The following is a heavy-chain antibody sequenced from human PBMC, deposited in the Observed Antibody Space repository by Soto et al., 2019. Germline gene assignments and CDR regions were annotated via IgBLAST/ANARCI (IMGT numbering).Heavy chain of an antibody. V-gene: IGHV4-61*01. Sequence: QVQLQESGPGLVKPSEPLSLTCTVSGVSVSSGSYDWSWIRQPPGKGLGWIGYIYYSGSTNYNPSLKSRVTISVDTSKNPFSLKLSSVNAADTAVYYCASSYNWNYGDYWGQGTLVTVSS. CDR3: ASSYNWNYGDY. J-gene: IGHJ4*02. D-gene: IGHD1-7*01. CDR1: GVSVSSGSYD. CDR2: IYYSGST.